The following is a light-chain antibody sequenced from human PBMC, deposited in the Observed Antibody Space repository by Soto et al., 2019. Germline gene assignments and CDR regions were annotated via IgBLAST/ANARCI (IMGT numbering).Light chain of an antibody. V-gene: IGKV1-39*01. CDR3: QQGSNWPQGLT. J-gene: IGKJ4*01. CDR1: QSISSY. Sequence: DIQMTQSPSSLSASVGDRVTITSRASQSISSYLNWYQQKPGKAPKLLIYAASSLQSGVPSRFSGSVSGTDFTLTISSLQPEDFAVYYCQQGSNWPQGLTFGGGTKVDIK. CDR2: AAS.